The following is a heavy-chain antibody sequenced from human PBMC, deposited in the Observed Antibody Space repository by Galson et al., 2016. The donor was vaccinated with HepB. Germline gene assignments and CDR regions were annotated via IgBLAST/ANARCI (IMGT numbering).Heavy chain of an antibody. Sequence: SLRLSCAASGFTFSTYSMNWVRQAPGKGLEWVSSISDTRNYIYHADSVKGRFTVSRDNAKNSLYLQMNSLRTEDTAVYYCANGNHAEYSWWGQGTLVTVSS. CDR2: ISDTRNYI. V-gene: IGHV3-21*01. J-gene: IGHJ4*02. CDR1: GFTFSTYS. D-gene: IGHD1-14*01. CDR3: ANGNHAEYSW.